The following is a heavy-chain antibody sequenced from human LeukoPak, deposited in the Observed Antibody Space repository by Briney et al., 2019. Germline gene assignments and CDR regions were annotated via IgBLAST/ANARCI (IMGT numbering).Heavy chain of an antibody. D-gene: IGHD6-13*01. J-gene: IGHJ4*02. CDR2: ISPNIGGT. CDR3: ARAFQQQLVVDY. CDR1: GYTFTSYY. V-gene: IGHV1-2*02. Sequence: ASVKASCKASGYTFTSYYMHWVRQAPGQGLEWMGWISPNIGGTNYAQKLQGRVTMTRDTSISTAYMELSRLRSDDTAVYYCARAFQQQLVVDYWGQGTLVTVSS.